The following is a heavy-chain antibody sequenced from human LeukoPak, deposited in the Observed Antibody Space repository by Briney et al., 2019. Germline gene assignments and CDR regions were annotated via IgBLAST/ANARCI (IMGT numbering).Heavy chain of an antibody. J-gene: IGHJ4*02. V-gene: IGHV4-61*01. CDR2: VHNNGDT. CDR3: ARMGYQGGY. D-gene: IGHD2-2*01. CDR1: GGSASSGHYF. Sequence: SETLSLTCTVSGGSASSGHYFWSWVRQPPGKGLEWIGYVHNNGDTNYNPSLERRVTISIDTSRTQVSLKLDSVTAADTAVYYCARMGYQGGYWGQGTLVTVSS.